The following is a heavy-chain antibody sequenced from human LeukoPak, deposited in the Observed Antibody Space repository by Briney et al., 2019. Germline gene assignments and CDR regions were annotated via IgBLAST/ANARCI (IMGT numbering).Heavy chain of an antibody. CDR1: GYTFTDYY. CDR2: INPNSGGT. CDR3: ARDPLNYYDSSGGGDYYGMDV. V-gene: IGHV1-2*02. J-gene: IGHJ6*02. Sequence: ASVKVSCKASGYTFTDYYMHWVRQAPGQGLEWMGWINPNSGGTNYAQKFQGRVTMTRDTSISTAYMELSRLRSDDTAVYYCARDPLNYYDSSGGGDYYGMDVWGQGTTITVSS. D-gene: IGHD3-22*01.